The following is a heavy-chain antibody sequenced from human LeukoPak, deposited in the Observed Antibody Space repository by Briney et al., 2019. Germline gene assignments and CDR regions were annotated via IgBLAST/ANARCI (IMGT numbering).Heavy chain of an antibody. V-gene: IGHV4-59*01. CDR3: ARVMGTTSSVFDY. J-gene: IGHJ4*02. CDR2: IYYTGST. Sequence: SETLSLTCTVSGGSINNYYWSWVRQPPGAGLEWLAYIYYTGSTNYNPSLTSRVTISVDTSKNQFSLKLSSVTAADTAVYYCARVMGTTSSVFDYWGQGIQVTVSS. D-gene: IGHD1-26*01. CDR1: GGSINNYY.